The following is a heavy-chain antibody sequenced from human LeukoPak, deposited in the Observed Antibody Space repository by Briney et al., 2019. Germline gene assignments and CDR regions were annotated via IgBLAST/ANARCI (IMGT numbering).Heavy chain of an antibody. CDR1: GFTFNNAW. CDR3: TTAVYSSGLDY. V-gene: IGHV3-15*01. Sequence: GGSLRLSCAASGFTFNNAWMSWVRQAPGKGLDWVGRIKSKTDGGTTDYAAPVKERFTISRDDSKNTLYLQMNSLKAEDTAVYYCTTAVYSSGLDYWGQGTLVTVSS. CDR2: IKSKTDGGTT. J-gene: IGHJ4*02. D-gene: IGHD6-19*01.